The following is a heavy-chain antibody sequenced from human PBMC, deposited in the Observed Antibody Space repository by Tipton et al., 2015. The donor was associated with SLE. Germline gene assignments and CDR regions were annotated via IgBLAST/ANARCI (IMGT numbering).Heavy chain of an antibody. CDR1: GGSISSYY. CDR3: ARDPAPYSSPSEYFDL. J-gene: IGHJ2*01. V-gene: IGHV4-59*01. Sequence: TLSLTCTASGGSISSYYWSWIRQPPGKGLEWIGYIYYSGSTNYNPSLKSRVTISVDTSKNRFSLKLSSVTAADTAVYYCARDPAPYSSPSEYFDLWGRGTLVTVSS. D-gene: IGHD6-6*01. CDR2: IYYSGST.